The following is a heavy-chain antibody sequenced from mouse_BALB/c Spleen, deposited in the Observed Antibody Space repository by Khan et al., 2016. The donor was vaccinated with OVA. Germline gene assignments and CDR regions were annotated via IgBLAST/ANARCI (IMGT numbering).Heavy chain of an antibody. J-gene: IGHJ3*01. Sequence: EVELVESGGGLVKPGGSLKLSCAASGFTFSNYAMSWVRQSPEKRLEWVASISSGDSTYYPDSVKGRVTISRDNARNILYLQMSSLGSEDTAMYYCARDYWFAYWGQGTLVTVSA. CDR1: GFTFSNYA. CDR2: ISSGDST. V-gene: IGHV5-6-5*01. CDR3: ARDYWFAY.